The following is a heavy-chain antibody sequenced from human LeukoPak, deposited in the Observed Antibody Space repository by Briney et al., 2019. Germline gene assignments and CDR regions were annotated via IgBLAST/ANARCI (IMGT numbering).Heavy chain of an antibody. V-gene: IGHV4-59*01. D-gene: IGHD3-10*01. CDR3: ARYYYGSGSYYTWLFDY. J-gene: IGHJ4*02. Sequence: PSETLSLTCTVSGGSISSYYWSWIRQPPGKGLEWIGYIYYSGSTNYNPSLKSRVTISVDTSKNQFSLKLSSVTAADTAVYYCARYYYGSGSYYTWLFDYWGQGTLVTVSS. CDR1: GGSISSYY. CDR2: IYYSGST.